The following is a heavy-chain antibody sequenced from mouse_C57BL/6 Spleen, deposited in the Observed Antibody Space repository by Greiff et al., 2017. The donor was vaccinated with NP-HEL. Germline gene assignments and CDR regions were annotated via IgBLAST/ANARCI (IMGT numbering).Heavy chain of an antibody. CDR3: AAYYAPTRFAY. CDR1: GYTFTSYW. V-gene: IGHV1-50*01. J-gene: IGHJ3*01. CDR2: IDPSDSYT. D-gene: IGHD2-10*01. Sequence: QVQLKQPGAELVKPGASVKLSCKASGYTFTSYWMQWVKQRPGQGLEWIGEIDPSDSYTNYNQKFKGKATLTVDTSSSTAYMQLSSLTSEDSAVYYCAAYYAPTRFAYWGQGTLVTVSA.